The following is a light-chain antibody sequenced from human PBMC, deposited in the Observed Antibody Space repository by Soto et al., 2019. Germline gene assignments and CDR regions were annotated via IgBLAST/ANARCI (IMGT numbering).Light chain of an antibody. J-gene: IGLJ1*01. CDR2: DVS. V-gene: IGLV2-18*02. Sequence: QSALTQPPSVSGSPGQSVTISCTGTSSDVGSYNRVSWYQQPPGTAPKLMIYDVSNRPSAVPDRFSGSKSGNTASLTISGRQPEDEADYYCSSFTSSSTYVFGTGTKVTVL. CDR1: SSDVGSYNR. CDR3: SSFTSSSTYV.